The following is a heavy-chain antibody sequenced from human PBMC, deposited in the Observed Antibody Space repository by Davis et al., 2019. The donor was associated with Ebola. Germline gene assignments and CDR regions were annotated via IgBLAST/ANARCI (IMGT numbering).Heavy chain of an antibody. V-gene: IGHV1-69*10. D-gene: IGHD1-26*01. CDR3: ASFYIWVGATHPYGMDV. CDR1: GGTFNDYV. J-gene: IGHJ6*04. CDR2: VIPVFAVA. Sequence: AASVKVSCKASGGTFNDYVVNWVRQAPGRGLEWMGGVIPVFAVAKFAQKFQDRVSITADKSTSTAYMELSSLRSEDTAVYYCASFYIWVGATHPYGMDVWGKGTTVTVSS.